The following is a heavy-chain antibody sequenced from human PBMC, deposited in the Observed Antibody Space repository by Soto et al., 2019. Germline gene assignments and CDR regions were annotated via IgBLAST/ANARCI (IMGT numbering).Heavy chain of an antibody. Sequence: LGESLTISCKGSGYSFTSYWIGWVRQMPGKGLEWMGIIYPGDSDTRYSPSFQGQVTISADKSISTAYLQWSSLKASDTAMYYCAIITTVTTFSNWCEPSEKGTLVIVAS. V-gene: IGHV5-51*01. CDR3: AIITTVTTFSNWCEP. J-gene: IGHJ5*02. CDR2: IYPGDSDT. D-gene: IGHD4-17*01. CDR1: GYSFTSYW.